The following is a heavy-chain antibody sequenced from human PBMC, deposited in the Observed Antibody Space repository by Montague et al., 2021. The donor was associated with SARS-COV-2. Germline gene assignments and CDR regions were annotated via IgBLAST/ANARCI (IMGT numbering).Heavy chain of an antibody. D-gene: IGHD3-10*01. J-gene: IGHJ6*04. CDR1: GFTFSSYW. CDR3: AREPLLWFGDSAPDV. CDR2: IKQDGSEK. Sequence: SLILSCAASGFTFSSYWMNWVRQAPVKGLEWVANIKQDGSEKYYXDSVKGRFTISRDNAKNSLYLQMNSLRAEDTAVYYCAREPLLWFGDSAPDVWGKGTTVTVSS. V-gene: IGHV3-7*05.